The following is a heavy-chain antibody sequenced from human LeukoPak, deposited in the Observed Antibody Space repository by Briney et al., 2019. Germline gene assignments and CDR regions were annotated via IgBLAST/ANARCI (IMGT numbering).Heavy chain of an antibody. CDR2: ISSSSSYI. D-gene: IGHD5-18*01. J-gene: IGHJ4*02. V-gene: IGHV3-21*01. Sequence: KPGGSLRLSCAASGFTFSSYGMNWVRQAPGKGLEWVSSISSSSSYIYYADSVKGRFTISRDNAKNSLYLQMNSLRAEDTAVYYCARSPPVDTAMIDYWGQGTLVTVSS. CDR3: ARSPPVDTAMIDY. CDR1: GFTFSSYG.